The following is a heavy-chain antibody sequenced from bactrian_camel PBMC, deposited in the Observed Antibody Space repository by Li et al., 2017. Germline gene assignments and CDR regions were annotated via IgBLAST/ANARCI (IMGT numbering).Heavy chain of an antibody. V-gene: IGHV3S56*01. CDR1: GYFLPTCG. D-gene: IGHD1*01. CDR3: AADCPPVVGWDREEY. CDR2: DKGDGSI. Sequence: VQLVESGGGAVQAGGTLKLTCAASGYFLPTCGMGFYRQTPGKGRELVAMDKGDGSITYGNSVKGRFTLSRDNAKHTVNLQMDNLMIEDTATYICAADCPPVVGWDREEYWGQGTQVTVS. J-gene: IGHJ4*01.